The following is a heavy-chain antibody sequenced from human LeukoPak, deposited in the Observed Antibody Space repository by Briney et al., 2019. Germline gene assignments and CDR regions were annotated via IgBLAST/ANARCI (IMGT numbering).Heavy chain of an antibody. J-gene: IGHJ4*02. CDR2: IYTSGSP. D-gene: IGHD3-22*01. Sequence: PSETLSLTCTVSGGSISSYYWSWIRQPAGKGLEWIGRIYTSGSPNYNPSLKSRVTMSVDTSKNQFSLKLSSVTAADTAVYYCARVTGYMIEDYFDYWGQGTLVTVSS. CDR3: ARVTGYMIEDYFDY. CDR1: GGSISSYY. V-gene: IGHV4-4*07.